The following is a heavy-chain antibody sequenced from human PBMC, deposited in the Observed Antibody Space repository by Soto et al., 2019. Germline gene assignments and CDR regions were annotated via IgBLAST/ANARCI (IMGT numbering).Heavy chain of an antibody. J-gene: IGHJ4*02. CDR1: GFTFSSYA. CDR3: ARRGSGGYYDY. CDR2: ISGSGDST. V-gene: IGHV3-23*01. D-gene: IGHD6-19*01. Sequence: EVQLLESGGGLVQPGGSLRLSCAASGFTFSSYAMNWVRQAPGKGLEWVSVISGSGDSTYYADSVKGRFTISRDNSKHTLYLQMNSLGAEETAVYYCARRGSGGYYDYWGQGTLVTVSS.